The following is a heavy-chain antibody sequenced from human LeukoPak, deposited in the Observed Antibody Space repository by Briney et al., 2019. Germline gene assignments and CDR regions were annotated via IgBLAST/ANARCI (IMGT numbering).Heavy chain of an antibody. D-gene: IGHD1-1*01. CDR1: GFIFSSYA. Sequence: GGSLRLSCAASGFIFSSYAMHWVRQAPGKGLEWVAVISFDGDNDYYAASVMGRFTISRDNSKNTLYLQMNTLRAEDTAVYYCGSTTTGGYHSLSFDYWGQGILVTVSS. J-gene: IGHJ4*02. CDR3: GSTTTGGYHSLSFDY. V-gene: IGHV3-30*04. CDR2: ISFDGDND.